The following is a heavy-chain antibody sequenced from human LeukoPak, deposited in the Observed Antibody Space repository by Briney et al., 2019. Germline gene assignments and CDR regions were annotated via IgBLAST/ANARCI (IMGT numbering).Heavy chain of an antibody. J-gene: IGHJ4*02. D-gene: IGHD3-22*01. Sequence: GESLKISCTGSGYSFTTYWIGWVRQMPGKGLEWMGIIYPGDSDTRYSPSFQGQVTISADKSISTAYLQWSSLKASDTAMYYCARHPLYDSSGSSYWGQGTLVTVSS. CDR2: IYPGDSDT. V-gene: IGHV5-51*01. CDR1: GYSFTTYW. CDR3: ARHPLYDSSGSSY.